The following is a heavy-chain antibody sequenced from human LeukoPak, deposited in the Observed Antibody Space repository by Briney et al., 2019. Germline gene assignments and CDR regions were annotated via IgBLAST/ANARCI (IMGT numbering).Heavy chain of an antibody. J-gene: IGHJ3*02. CDR1: GGSFSTSY. Sequence: SETLSLTCAIYGGSFSTSYWSWIRQHPGKGLEWIGDINHTGSTTYNPSLKSRVTLSVDTSKNQFSLRLNSVTAADAAVYCARVGHPTQRRVLSAVTIPTAGAFDIWGQGTLVTVSS. CDR3: ARVGHPTQRRVLSAVTIPTAGAFDI. CDR2: INHTGST. D-gene: IGHD4-17*01. V-gene: IGHV4-34*01.